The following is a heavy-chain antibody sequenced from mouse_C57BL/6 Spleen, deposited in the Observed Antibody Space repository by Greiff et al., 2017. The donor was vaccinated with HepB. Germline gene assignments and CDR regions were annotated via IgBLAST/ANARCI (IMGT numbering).Heavy chain of an antibody. Sequence: QVQLQQSGPELVKPGASVKISCKASGYAFSSSWMNWVKQRPGKGLEWIGRIYPGDGDTNYNGKFKGKATLTADKSSSTAYMQLSSLTSEDSAVSFCARDYGSSYADYWGQGTTLTVSS. CDR2: IYPGDGDT. CDR1: GYAFSSSW. CDR3: ARDYGSSYADY. V-gene: IGHV1-82*01. J-gene: IGHJ2*01. D-gene: IGHD1-1*01.